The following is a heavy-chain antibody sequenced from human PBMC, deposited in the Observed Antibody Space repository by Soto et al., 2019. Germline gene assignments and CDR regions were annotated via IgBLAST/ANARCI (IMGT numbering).Heavy chain of an antibody. V-gene: IGHV3-23*01. D-gene: IGHD3-22*01. Sequence: LRLSCAASGFAFSTFAMTWVRQAPGKGLEWVAAISVSGNNAYYADSVKGRFTISRDNSQNSVFLQMSSLRADDTAVYYCARDQLRPGILYSLGVLLPEYGLWGQGTLVTVSS. CDR2: ISVSGNNA. CDR3: ARDQLRPGILYSLGVLLPEYGL. CDR1: GFAFSTFA. J-gene: IGHJ4*02.